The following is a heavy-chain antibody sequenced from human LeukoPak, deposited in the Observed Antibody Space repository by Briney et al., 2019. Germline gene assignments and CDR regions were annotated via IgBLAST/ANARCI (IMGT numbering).Heavy chain of an antibody. CDR2: IKVSGGRT. CDR1: GYTFSGFY. J-gene: IGHJ4*02. V-gene: IGHV1-46*01. CDR3: AREPPESYYFDN. Sequence: ASVTVSCKASGYTFSGFYVHWVRHAHGQGLEWMGIIKVSGGRTEYAQKFQGRVAVTRDMSTSTVYMELNNLRSEDTAVYYCAREPPESYYFDNWGQGTLVTVSS.